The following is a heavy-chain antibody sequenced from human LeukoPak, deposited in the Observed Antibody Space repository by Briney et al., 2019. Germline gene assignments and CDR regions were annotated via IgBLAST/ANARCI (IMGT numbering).Heavy chain of an antibody. D-gene: IGHD6-19*01. CDR3: ARDLSAAFDF. Sequence: GRSLRLSCAASGLTFTSHGFHWVRQAPGRGLEWLTFISLDGSRKSYADSVKGRFSISRDDSKNTLFLDMSNLRVEDTALYYCARDLSAAFDFWGQGVLVTVSS. CDR1: GLTFTSHG. CDR2: ISLDGSRK. V-gene: IGHV3-33*05. J-gene: IGHJ4*02.